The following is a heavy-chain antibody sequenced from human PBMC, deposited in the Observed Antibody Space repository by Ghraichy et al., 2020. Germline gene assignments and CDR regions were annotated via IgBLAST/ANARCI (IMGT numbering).Heavy chain of an antibody. CDR1: GLTFSGYW. J-gene: IGHJ4*02. V-gene: IGHV3-7*02. Sequence: GGSLRLSCAASGLTFSGYWMNWVRQGPGKGLEWVAIIKQDASEKHYVDSVRGRFTISRDNAKKTLYLQMNSLRVEDTAVYYCAAGGGYMMEQWGQGPLVTVSS. D-gene: IGHD5-12*01. CDR3: AAGGGYMMEQ. CDR2: IKQDASEK.